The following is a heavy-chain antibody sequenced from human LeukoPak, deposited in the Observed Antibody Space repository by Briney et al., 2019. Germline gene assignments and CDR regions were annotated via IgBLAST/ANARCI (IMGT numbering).Heavy chain of an antibody. D-gene: IGHD3-10*01. Sequence: GGSLRLSCSVSGFTFGTHTMHWVRQAPGKGLEYVSAISSNGDSTYYADSVKGRFTISRGNSKNTLYLQMSSLRAEDTAVYYCVKELGSGGYYGVDDWGQGTLVIVSS. CDR3: VKELGSGGYYGVDD. J-gene: IGHJ4*02. CDR2: ISSNGDST. V-gene: IGHV3-64D*06. CDR1: GFTFGTHT.